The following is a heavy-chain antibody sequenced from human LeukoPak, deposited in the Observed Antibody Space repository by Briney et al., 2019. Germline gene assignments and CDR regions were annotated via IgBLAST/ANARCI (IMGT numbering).Heavy chain of an antibody. J-gene: IGHJ3*02. Sequence: GGSLRISCAASGFTFSSYWMHWVRQAPGKGLVWVSRINTDGSSTGYADSVKGRFTISRDNAKNTLYLQMNSLRDEDTAVYYCAKNYYGSGSYYNAGAFDIWGQGTMVTVSS. CDR2: INTDGSST. CDR1: GFTFSSYW. V-gene: IGHV3-74*01. CDR3: AKNYYGSGSYYNAGAFDI. D-gene: IGHD3-10*01.